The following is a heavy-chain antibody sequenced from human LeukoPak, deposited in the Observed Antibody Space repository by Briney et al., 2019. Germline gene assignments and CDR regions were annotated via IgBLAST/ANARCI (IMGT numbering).Heavy chain of an antibody. V-gene: IGHV3-23*01. D-gene: IGHD4-11*01. Sequence: PGGSLRLSCATSGFTFSSYAMSWVRQAPGKGLEWVSAISGSGGSTYYAGSVKGRFTISRDNSKNALYLQMNSLRAEDTAVYYCAKDGYSNYVTYFDYWGQGTLVTVSS. CDR3: AKDGYSNYVTYFDY. CDR1: GFTFSSYA. J-gene: IGHJ4*02. CDR2: ISGSGGST.